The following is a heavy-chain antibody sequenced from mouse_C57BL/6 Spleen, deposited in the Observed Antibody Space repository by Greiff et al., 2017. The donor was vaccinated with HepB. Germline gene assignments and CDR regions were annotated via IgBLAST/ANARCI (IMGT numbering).Heavy chain of an antibody. D-gene: IGHD1-1*01. J-gene: IGHJ2*01. V-gene: IGHV1-11*01. CDR2: IYPVSGET. CDR1: GYTFTDHL. CDR3: TITTVVAGNNYVDY. Sequence: VQLQQSGAELASPGASVTLSCKASGYTFTDHLMNWVKKRPGQGLEWIGRIYPVSGETNYNQKFMGKATFSVDRSSSTVYMVLNSLTSEDPAVYYGTITTVVAGNNYVDYWGQGTTLTVAS.